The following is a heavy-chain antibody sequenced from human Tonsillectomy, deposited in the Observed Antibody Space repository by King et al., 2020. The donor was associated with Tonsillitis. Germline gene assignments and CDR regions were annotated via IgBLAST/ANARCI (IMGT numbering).Heavy chain of an antibody. CDR3: ARHWSYYYDRSGLRYFDY. D-gene: IGHD3-22*01. J-gene: IGHJ4*02. Sequence: QLQESGPGLVKPSETLSLTCTVSGDSISSSSYYWGWIRQPPGKGLEWIGSIYYSGSTYYNPSLNSRVTISVDTSKNQFSLKLRSVTAADTAVYYCARHWSYYYDRSGLRYFDYWGQGTLVTVSS. CDR2: IYYSGST. CDR1: GDSISSSSYY. V-gene: IGHV4-39*01.